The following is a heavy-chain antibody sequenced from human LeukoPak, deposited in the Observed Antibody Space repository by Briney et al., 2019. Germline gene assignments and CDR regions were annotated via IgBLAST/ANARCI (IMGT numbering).Heavy chain of an antibody. V-gene: IGHV3-33*06. J-gene: IGHJ4*02. CDR3: AKRAAAGRGY. D-gene: IGHD6-13*01. CDR1: GFTFSSYG. Sequence: GGSLRLSCVASGFTFSSYGMHWVRQAPGKGLEWVAVIWYDGSSKYYADSVKGRFTISRDNSKNTLYLQMNSLRAEDTAVYYCAKRAAAGRGYWGQGTLVTVSS. CDR2: IWYDGSSK.